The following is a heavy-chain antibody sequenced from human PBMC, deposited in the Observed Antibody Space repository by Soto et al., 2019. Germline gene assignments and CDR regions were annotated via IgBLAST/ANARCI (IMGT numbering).Heavy chain of an antibody. CDR1: GFTVSSNY. V-gene: IGHV3-66*01. CDR2: IYSGGST. J-gene: IGHJ4*02. D-gene: IGHD1-26*01. Sequence: EVQLVESGGGLVQPGGSLRLSCAASGFTVSSNYMSWVRQAPGQGLEWVSVIYSGGSTYYADSVKGRFTISRDNSKNTLYLQMNSLRAEDTAVYYCARALHEWGDFDYWGQGTLVTVSS. CDR3: ARALHEWGDFDY.